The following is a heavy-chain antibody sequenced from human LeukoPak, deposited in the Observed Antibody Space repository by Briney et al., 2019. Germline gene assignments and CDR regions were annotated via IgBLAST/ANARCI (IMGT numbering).Heavy chain of an antibody. CDR2: IKSNNDGGTT. Sequence: GGSLRLSCAASGFIFNKAWMNWVRQAPGKGPEWVGRIKSNNDGGTTDYASPVEGRFIVSRDDSKNTIYLQMNRLIIDDTAIYYCTPVMVEDRGFWGQGTLVTVSS. V-gene: IGHV3-15*01. CDR3: TPVMVEDRGF. CDR1: GFIFNKAW. J-gene: IGHJ4*02. D-gene: IGHD2-21*01.